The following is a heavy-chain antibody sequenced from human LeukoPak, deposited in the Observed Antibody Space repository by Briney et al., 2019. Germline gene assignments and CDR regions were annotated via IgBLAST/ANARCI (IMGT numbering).Heavy chain of an antibody. CDR1: GYTFTGYY. Sequence: GASVKVSCKASGYTFTGYYIHWVRQAPGQGLEWMGCINPNSGGTSYAQKFQGRVTMTRDTSIRTAYMELTRLRSDDTAVYYCARRNTIFGVVHFDYWGQGSLVTVSS. V-gene: IGHV1-2*02. J-gene: IGHJ4*02. D-gene: IGHD3-3*01. CDR3: ARRNTIFGVVHFDY. CDR2: INPNSGGT.